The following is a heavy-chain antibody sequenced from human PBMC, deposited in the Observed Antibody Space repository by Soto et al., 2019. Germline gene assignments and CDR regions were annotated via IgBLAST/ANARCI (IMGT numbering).Heavy chain of an antibody. CDR1: GGTFSSYA. CDR3: ARVRYDYYDTSGYTTFGMDV. Sequence: GASVKVSCKASGGTFSSYAISWVRQAPGQGLEWMGGIIPIFGTANYAQKFQGRVTITADESTSTAYMELSSLRSEDTAVYYCARVRYDYYDTSGYTTFGMDVWGQGTTVTVYS. V-gene: IGHV1-69*13. CDR2: IIPIFGTA. J-gene: IGHJ6*02. D-gene: IGHD3-22*01.